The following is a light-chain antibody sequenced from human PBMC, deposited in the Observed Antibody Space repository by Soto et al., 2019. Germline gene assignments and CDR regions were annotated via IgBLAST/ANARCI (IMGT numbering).Light chain of an antibody. V-gene: IGKV2-28*01. CDR2: LGS. CDR1: QSLLHGNGYNY. CDR3: MQALQTPLT. J-gene: IGKJ4*01. Sequence: DIVMTQSPLSLPVTPGEPASISCRSSQSLLHGNGYNYLDWYLQKPGQSPQLLIYLGSNRASGVPDRFSVSGSGTDFTLKISRVEAEDVGVYYCMQALQTPLTFGGGTKVEIK.